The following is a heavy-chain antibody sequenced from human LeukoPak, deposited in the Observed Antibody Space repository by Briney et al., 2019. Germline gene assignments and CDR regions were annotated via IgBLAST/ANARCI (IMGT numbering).Heavy chain of an antibody. CDR3: TRRAARWQFDL. CDR1: GFNFDNYA. Sequence: GGSLRLSCAVSGFNFDNYAMHWVRQAPGRGLEWVSGINWKTGNGIYADSVKGRFTISRDNAKNSLYLQMSSLRAEDTALYYCTRRAARWQFDLWGRGTLLTVSS. D-gene: IGHD5-24*01. J-gene: IGHJ2*01. CDR2: INWKTGNG. V-gene: IGHV3-9*01.